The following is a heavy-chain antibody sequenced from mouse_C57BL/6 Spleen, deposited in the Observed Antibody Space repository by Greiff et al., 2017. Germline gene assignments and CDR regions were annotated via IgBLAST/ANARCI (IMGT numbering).Heavy chain of an antibody. CDR3: ARWTVVATTPYWYFDV. Sequence: LQESGPELVKPGASVKISCKASGYAFSSSWMNWVKQRPGKGLEWIGRIYPGDGDTNYNGKFKGKATLTADKSSSTAYMQLSSLTSEDSAVYFCARWTVVATTPYWYFDVWGTGTTVTVSS. D-gene: IGHD1-1*01. V-gene: IGHV1-82*01. CDR1: GYAFSSSW. CDR2: IYPGDGDT. J-gene: IGHJ1*03.